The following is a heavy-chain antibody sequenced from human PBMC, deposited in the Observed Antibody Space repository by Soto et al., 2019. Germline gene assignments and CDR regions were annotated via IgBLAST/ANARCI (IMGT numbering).Heavy chain of an antibody. V-gene: IGHV1-8*01. CDR3: ARGKVKYGYYYYYMDV. Sequence: ASVKVSCKASGYTFTSYDINWVRQATGQGLEWMGWMNPNSGNTGYAQKFQGRVTMTRNTSISTAYMELSSLRSEDTAVYYCARGKVKYGYYYYYMDVWGKGTTVTVSS. D-gene: IGHD2-8*01. CDR2: MNPNSGNT. CDR1: GYTFTSYD. J-gene: IGHJ6*03.